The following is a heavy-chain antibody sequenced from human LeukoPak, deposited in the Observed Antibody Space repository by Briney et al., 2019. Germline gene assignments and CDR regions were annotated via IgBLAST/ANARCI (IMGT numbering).Heavy chain of an antibody. J-gene: IGHJ4*02. D-gene: IGHD3-10*01. CDR2: INPRGGRT. V-gene: IGHV1-46*01. Sequence: ASVKVSCKASGYIFTSYYMHWGGEAPGQGGQWRGVINPRGGRTSYAQKFQGIFPITRDTSTGTVYMELSSLRSEDTAVYYCARRSADGSGSSNDYWGQGTLVTVSS. CDR1: GYIFTSYY. CDR3: ARRSADGSGSSNDY.